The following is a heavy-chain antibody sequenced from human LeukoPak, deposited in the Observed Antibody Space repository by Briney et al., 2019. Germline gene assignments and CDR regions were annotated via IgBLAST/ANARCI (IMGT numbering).Heavy chain of an antibody. D-gene: IGHD3-10*01. Sequence: GGSRRLSCAVSGFTFSSYAMRWGRQAPGKGLEWVAAIGSGDTGETIYPESVKPRFTPSRDHYNNTQYLQMSAPRGEDPALYECGKKCVSGRVLPYGMDVWGQGTTGTV. CDR3: GKKCVSGRVLPYGMDV. J-gene: IGHJ6*02. V-gene: IGHV3-23*01. CDR1: GFTFSSYA. CDR2: IGSGDTGET.